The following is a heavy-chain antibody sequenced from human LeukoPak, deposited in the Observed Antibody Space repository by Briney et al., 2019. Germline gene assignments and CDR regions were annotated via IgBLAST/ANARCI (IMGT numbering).Heavy chain of an antibody. CDR2: IISKTSGGTT. Sequence: KPGGSLRLSCAASGLTFANAWMSWVRQAPGKGLEWVARIISKTSGGTTDYAAPVKGRFTISRDDSKTTLYLQMNSLKTEDTAVYYCTTYRYNYGSTGYSYFDFWGQGTLVTVSS. CDR1: GLTFANAW. D-gene: IGHD5-18*01. V-gene: IGHV3-15*01. J-gene: IGHJ4*02. CDR3: TTYRYNYGSTGYSYFDF.